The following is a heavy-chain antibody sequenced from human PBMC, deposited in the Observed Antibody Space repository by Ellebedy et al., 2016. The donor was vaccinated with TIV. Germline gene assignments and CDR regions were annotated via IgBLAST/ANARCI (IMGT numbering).Heavy chain of an antibody. CDR2: ISGSSSYI. Sequence: GESLKISXGGSGFTFSSHSLSWVRQAPGKGLEWVSSISGSSSYIYYVGSVKGRFTISRDNAKKSLYLQMNSLRAEDTAVYYCARDRATVAGSDGIDYWGQGTLVTVSS. V-gene: IGHV3-21*01. D-gene: IGHD6-19*01. CDR1: GFTFSSHS. CDR3: ARDRATVAGSDGIDY. J-gene: IGHJ4*02.